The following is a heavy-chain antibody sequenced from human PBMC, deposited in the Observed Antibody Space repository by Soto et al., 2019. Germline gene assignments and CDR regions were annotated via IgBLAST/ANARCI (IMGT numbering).Heavy chain of an antibody. J-gene: IGHJ4*02. D-gene: IGHD3-22*01. CDR2: IFHGGST. CDR1: GGSFSGYF. Sequence: QVQLQQWGAGLLKPSETLSLTCAVYGGSFSGYFWSWIRQPPGKGLEWIGEIFHGGSTNYSPSLKRRVTLSVDTSKNQFSLELSSVTAADTAVYYCARPPYDSNTFSYFFAYWGQGTLVTVPS. V-gene: IGHV4-34*12. CDR3: ARPPYDSNTFSYFFAY.